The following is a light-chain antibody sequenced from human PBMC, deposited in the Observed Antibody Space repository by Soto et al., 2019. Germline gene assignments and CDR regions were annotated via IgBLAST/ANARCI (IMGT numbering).Light chain of an antibody. CDR3: QQRSNWPPIT. V-gene: IGKV3-11*01. J-gene: IGKJ5*01. CDR1: QSVSSY. CDR2: DAS. Sequence: EIVLTQSPAPLSLSPGDRATLSCRASQSVSSYLAWCQQKPGQAPRLLIYDASNRATGIPARFSGSGSGTDFTLTISSLEPEDFAVYYCQQRSNWPPITFGQGTRLEIK.